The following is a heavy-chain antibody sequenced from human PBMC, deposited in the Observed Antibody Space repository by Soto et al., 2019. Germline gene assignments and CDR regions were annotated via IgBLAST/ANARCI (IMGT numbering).Heavy chain of an antibody. V-gene: IGHV3-33*01. Sequence: QVQLVESGGGVVQPGRSLRLSCAASGFTFSSYGMHWVRQAPGKGLEWVAVIWYDGSNKYYADSVKGRFPISRDNSKNTLYPQMNSLRAEDTAVYYCARGALYYYDSRGYCYWGQGTLVTVSS. D-gene: IGHD3-22*01. J-gene: IGHJ4*02. CDR1: GFTFSSYG. CDR2: IWYDGSNK. CDR3: ARGALYYYDSRGYCY.